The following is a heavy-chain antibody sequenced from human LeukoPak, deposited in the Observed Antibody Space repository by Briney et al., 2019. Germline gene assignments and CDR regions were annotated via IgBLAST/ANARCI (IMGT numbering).Heavy chain of an antibody. CDR1: GFTFSSYG. D-gene: IGHD3-3*01. Sequence: PGGSLRLSCAVSGFTFSSYGMHWVRQAPGKGLEWVAFIRYDGSNKYYADSVKGRFTISRDNSKNTLYLQMNSLRAEDTAVYHCAKALRITIFGVVPPFDPWGQGTLVTVSS. J-gene: IGHJ5*02. V-gene: IGHV3-30*02. CDR2: IRYDGSNK. CDR3: AKALRITIFGVVPPFDP.